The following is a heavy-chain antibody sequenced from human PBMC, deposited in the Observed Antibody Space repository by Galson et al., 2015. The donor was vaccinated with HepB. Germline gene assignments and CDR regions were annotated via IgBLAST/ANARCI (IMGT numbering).Heavy chain of an antibody. CDR3: AKDGHAPYWYFDL. V-gene: IGHV3-30*18. CDR2: ISYDGSNK. J-gene: IGHJ2*01. CDR1: GFTFSSYG. Sequence: SLRLSCAASGFTFSSYGMHWVRQAPGKGLEWVAVISYDGSNKYYADSVKGRFTISRDNSKNTLYLQMNSLRAEDTAVYYCAKDGHAPYWYFDLWGRGTLVTVSS.